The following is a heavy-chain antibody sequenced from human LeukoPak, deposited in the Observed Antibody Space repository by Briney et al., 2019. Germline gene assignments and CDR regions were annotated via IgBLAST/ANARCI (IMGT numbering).Heavy chain of an antibody. V-gene: IGHV1-18*04. CDR3: ARGPGIAVAGVFCY. CDR2: NSGYTGHT. Sequence: ASVKVSCKASGYTFTSYVINWVRQAPGQGLEWLGGNSGYTGHTNYVQKIQGRVTMTTDTSPNPAYMELRSLRSDDTAVYYCARGPGIAVAGVFCYWGQGSLVTVSS. CDR1: GYTFTSYV. D-gene: IGHD6-19*01. J-gene: IGHJ4*02.